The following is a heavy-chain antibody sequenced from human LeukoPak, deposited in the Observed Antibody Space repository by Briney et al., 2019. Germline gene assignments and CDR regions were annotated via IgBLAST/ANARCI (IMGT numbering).Heavy chain of an antibody. J-gene: IGHJ4*02. V-gene: IGHV1-18*01. D-gene: IGHD3-10*01. CDR2: ISAYNGNT. Sequence: ASVKVSCKASGYTFTSYGISWVRQAPGQGLEWMGWISAYNGNTNYAQKLQGRVTMTTDTSTSTAYMELRSLRSDDTAVYYCARDRVYYGSGSYIDYWGQGTLVTVSS. CDR1: GYTFTSYG. CDR3: ARDRVYYGSGSYIDY.